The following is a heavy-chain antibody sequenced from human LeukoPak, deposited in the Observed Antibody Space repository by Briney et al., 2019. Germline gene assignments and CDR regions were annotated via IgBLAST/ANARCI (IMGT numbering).Heavy chain of an antibody. CDR3: ARGLGVLLWFRESPALNWFDP. CDR2: INHSGST. D-gene: IGHD3-10*01. V-gene: IGHV4-39*07. CDR1: GGSISSSSYY. J-gene: IGHJ5*02. Sequence: SETLSLTCTVSGGSISSSSYYWSWIRQPPGKGLEWIGEINHSGSTNYNPSLKSRATISVDTSKNQFSLKLSSVTAADTAVYYCARGLGVLLWFRESPALNWFDPWGQGTLVTVSS.